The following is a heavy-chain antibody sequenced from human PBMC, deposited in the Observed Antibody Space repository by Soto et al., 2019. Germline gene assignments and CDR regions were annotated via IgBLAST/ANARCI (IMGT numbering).Heavy chain of an antibody. D-gene: IGHD4-17*01. CDR3: AREFQRGLHAFDI. J-gene: IGHJ3*02. V-gene: IGHV3-30*03. CDR1: GFTIGGYG. Sequence: GGSLRLSCVASGFTIGGYGMHWVRQAPGRGLEWVAVISEDGTVQRYLDAVKGRFYISGDNPKNTLSLQMYRLSPEDTSVYFCAREFQRGLHAFDIWGQGTVVTVSS. CDR2: ISEDGTVQ.